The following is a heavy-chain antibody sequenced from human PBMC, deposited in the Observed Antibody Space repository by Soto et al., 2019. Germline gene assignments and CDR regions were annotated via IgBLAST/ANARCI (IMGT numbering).Heavy chain of an antibody. J-gene: IGHJ5*02. D-gene: IGHD5-12*01. CDR2: IYYSGST. Sequence: SETLSLTCTVSGGSISSSSYYWGWIRQPPGKGLEWIGSIYYSGSTYYNPSLKSRVTISVDTSKNQFSLKLSSVTAADTAVYYCARFGSGYSGYDGTWGQGTLVTVSS. CDR3: ARFGSGYSGYDGT. CDR1: GGSISSSSYY. V-gene: IGHV4-39*01.